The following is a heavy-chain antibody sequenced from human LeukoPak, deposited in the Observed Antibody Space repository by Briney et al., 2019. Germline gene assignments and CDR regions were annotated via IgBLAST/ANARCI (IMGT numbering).Heavy chain of an antibody. Sequence: PGGSLRLSCAASGFTFSNAWMSWVRQAPGKGLEWVGRIKSKTDGGTTDYAAPVKGRFTISRDDSKNTLYLQMNSLKTEDTAVYYCTTGGSRIRGVIITHFDYWGQGTLVTVSS. V-gene: IGHV3-15*01. D-gene: IGHD3-10*01. J-gene: IGHJ4*02. CDR2: IKSKTDGGTT. CDR1: GFTFSNAW. CDR3: TTGGSRIRGVIITHFDY.